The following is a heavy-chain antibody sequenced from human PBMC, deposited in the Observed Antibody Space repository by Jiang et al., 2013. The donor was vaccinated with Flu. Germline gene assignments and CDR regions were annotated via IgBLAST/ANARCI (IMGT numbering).Heavy chain of an antibody. V-gene: IGHV3-33*05. CDR2: ISADESEK. CDR1: GSTFSSYG. CDR3: ARRTIFGVVNQTPAFDP. J-gene: IGHJ5*02. D-gene: IGHD3-3*01. Sequence: VQLLESGGGVVQPGGSLRLSCAVSGSTFSSYGMHWVRQAPGKGLEWVTFISADESEKYYVDSVKGRFTISRDNAKNSLYLQMNSLRAEDTAVYYCARRTIFGVVNQTPAFDPWGQGTLVTVSS.